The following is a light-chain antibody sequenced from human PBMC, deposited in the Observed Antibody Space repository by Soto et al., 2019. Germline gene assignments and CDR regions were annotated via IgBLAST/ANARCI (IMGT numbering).Light chain of an antibody. CDR3: HQYSASHT. CDR1: ESISSW. Sequence: DIQMTQSPSTLSASVGDRIIITCRASESISSWLAWYQQKPGKAPKLLIYKASTLESGVPSRFSASGSGTEFTLTISSLQPYDSATYFCHQYSASHTFGGGTKVDIK. CDR2: KAS. J-gene: IGKJ4*01. V-gene: IGKV1-5*03.